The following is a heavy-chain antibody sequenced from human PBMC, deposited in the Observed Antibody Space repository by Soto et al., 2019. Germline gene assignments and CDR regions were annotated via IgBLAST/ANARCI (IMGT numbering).Heavy chain of an antibody. CDR2: VHYSGTT. J-gene: IGHJ6*02. CDR1: GGSISTYY. Sequence: PSETLSLTCTVSGGSISTYYWTWIRQPPGKGLEWIGYVHYSGTTNYNPSLKSRVTISVDKSKNQFSLKLSSVTAADTAVYYCARISGSYYYGMDVCAQGTTVPVSS. D-gene: IGHD1-26*01. CDR3: ARISGSYYYGMDV. V-gene: IGHV4-59*12.